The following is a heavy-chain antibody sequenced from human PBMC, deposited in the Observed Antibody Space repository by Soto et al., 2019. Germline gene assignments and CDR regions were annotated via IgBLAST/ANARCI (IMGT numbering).Heavy chain of an antibody. CDR1: GGTFSSYA. J-gene: IGHJ6*02. CDR3: ARGVEAMATYYYYGMDV. Sequence: GXSVKVSFKATGGTFSSYAISWVRQAPVQGLEWMGGIIPIFGTANYAQKYQGRVTITADKSTSTAYMELRSLRSEDTAVYYCARGVEAMATYYYYGMDVWGQGTKVTVSS. D-gene: IGHD5-18*01. CDR2: IIPIFGTA. V-gene: IGHV1-69*06.